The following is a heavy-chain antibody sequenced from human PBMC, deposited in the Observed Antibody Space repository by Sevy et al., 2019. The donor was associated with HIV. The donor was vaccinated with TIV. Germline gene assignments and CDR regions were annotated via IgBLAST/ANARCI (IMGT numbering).Heavy chain of an antibody. CDR3: AFTKGVFGVVMTSFFFDF. CDR2: ISAYNGNT. CDR1: GYTFTSYG. V-gene: IGHV1-18*01. Sequence: ASVKVSCKASGYTFTSYGIAWVRQAPGQGLEWMGWISAYNGNTNYARELQGRLTMTTDPSTTTVYMDLRSLRSDDTAVYYCAFTKGVFGVVMTSFFFDFWGQGTPVTVSS. D-gene: IGHD3-3*01. J-gene: IGHJ4*02.